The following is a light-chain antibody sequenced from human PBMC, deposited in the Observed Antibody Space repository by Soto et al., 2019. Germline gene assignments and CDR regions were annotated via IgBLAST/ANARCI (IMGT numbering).Light chain of an antibody. CDR3: QQYNNWPRT. J-gene: IGKJ1*01. CDR2: GAS. Sequence: EIVLTQSPAPLSLSPGERATLSCRASQSIRTSLAWYQQKPGQAPRLVIYGASTRATGIPARFSGSGTGTEFTLTINSLQAEDFAVYYCQQYNNWPRTFGQGTKVDIK. CDR1: QSIRTS. V-gene: IGKV3-15*01.